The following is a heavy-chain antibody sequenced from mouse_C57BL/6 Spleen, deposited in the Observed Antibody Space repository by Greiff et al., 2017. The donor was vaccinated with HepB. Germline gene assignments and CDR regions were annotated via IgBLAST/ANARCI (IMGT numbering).Heavy chain of an antibody. J-gene: IGHJ2*01. V-gene: IGHV1-5*01. D-gene: IGHD1-1*01. CDR2: IYPGNSDT. Sequence: EVQLQQSGTVLARPGASVKMSCKTSGYTFTSYWMHWVKQRPGQGLEWIGAIYPGNSDTSYNQKFKGKAKLTAVTSASTAYMELSSLTNEDSAVYYCTVITTVVATVDYWGQGTTLTVSS. CDR1: GYTFTSYW. CDR3: TVITTVVATVDY.